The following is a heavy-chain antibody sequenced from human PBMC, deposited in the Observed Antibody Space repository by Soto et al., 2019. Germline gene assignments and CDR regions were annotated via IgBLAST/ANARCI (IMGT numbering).Heavy chain of an antibody. Sequence: VGSLRLSSAASGFTFSDYYMNWIRQAPGKGLEWVSYISDSGSSIFYADSVKGRFTISRDSARKSLYLHMSSLRVEDTAVYYCARDTAFINSGFFDAWGQGTLVTVSS. D-gene: IGHD3-22*01. CDR3: ARDTAFINSGFFDA. CDR2: ISDSGSSI. CDR1: GFTFSDYY. V-gene: IGHV3-11*01. J-gene: IGHJ5*02.